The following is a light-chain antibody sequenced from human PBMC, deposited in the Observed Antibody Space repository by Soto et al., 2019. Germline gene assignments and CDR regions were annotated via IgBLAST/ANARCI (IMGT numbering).Light chain of an antibody. Sequence: QSALTQPASVSGSPGQSIVISCTATSTDVGTYNWVSWYQQHPGKAPKLMIYDVSIRPSGVSHRFSGSKSGNTASLTISGLQAEDEADYYCSSYTTSDTYVFGTGTKVTVL. J-gene: IGLJ1*01. V-gene: IGLV2-14*03. CDR2: DVS. CDR3: SSYTTSDTYV. CDR1: STDVGTYNW.